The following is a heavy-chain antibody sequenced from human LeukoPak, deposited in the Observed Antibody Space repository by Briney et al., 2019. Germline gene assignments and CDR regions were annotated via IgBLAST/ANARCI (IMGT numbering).Heavy chain of an antibody. Sequence: PSETLSLTCAVSGGSISSGGYSWSWIRQPPGKGLERTGYIYHSGSTYYNPSLKSRVTISVDRSKNQFSLKLSSVTAADTAVYYCARDQGELWEAIDIWGQGTMVSVSS. CDR3: ARDQGELWEAIDI. D-gene: IGHD1-7*01. J-gene: IGHJ3*02. V-gene: IGHV4-30-2*01. CDR1: GGSISSGGYS. CDR2: IYHSGST.